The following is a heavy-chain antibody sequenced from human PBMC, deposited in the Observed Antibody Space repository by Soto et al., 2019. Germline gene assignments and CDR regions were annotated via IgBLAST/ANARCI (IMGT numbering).Heavy chain of an antibody. CDR2: ILPFFGTA. J-gene: IGHJ3*01. CDR3: ARVHECGGNSGACDV. CDR1: GGSFSRGA. D-gene: IGHD2-21*01. Sequence: QVQLGQSGAGVKKPGSSVKASCKASGGSFSRGAVNWLRQAPGQGPEWMGGILPFFGTADYAQKLQGRVTITAEVSTTTAYMELTSFTFVDTAVDDCARVHECGGNSGACDVWGQGTMVTVSS. V-gene: IGHV1-69*12.